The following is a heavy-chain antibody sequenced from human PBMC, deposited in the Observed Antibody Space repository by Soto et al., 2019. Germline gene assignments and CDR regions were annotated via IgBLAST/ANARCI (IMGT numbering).Heavy chain of an antibody. V-gene: IGHV3-30-3*01. CDR2: ISYDGSNK. Sequence: GSLRLSCAASGFTFSTYAMHWVRQAPGKGLEWVAVISYDGSNKYYADPVKGRFTISRDNSKNTLYLQMNSLRTEDTAVYYCARDLYGTGGMDVWGQGTTVTVSS. D-gene: IGHD3-9*01. J-gene: IGHJ6*02. CDR3: ARDLYGTGGMDV. CDR1: GFTFSTYA.